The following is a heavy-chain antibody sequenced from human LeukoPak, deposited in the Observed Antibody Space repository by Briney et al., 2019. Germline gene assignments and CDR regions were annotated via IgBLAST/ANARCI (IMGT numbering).Heavy chain of an antibody. CDR3: ARGMFDNSGHYYYFYYALDV. D-gene: IGHD3-22*01. CDR2: MNAKSGHT. Sequence: ASVKVSCKASGYTFTSYDINWVRQATGQGPEWMGWMNAKSGHTGYAQNLEGRVTMTRDTSTNTAYMELRGLRSEDTAVYFCARGMFDNSGHYYYFYYALDVWGQGTTVTVSS. J-gene: IGHJ6*02. CDR1: GYTFTSYD. V-gene: IGHV1-8*02.